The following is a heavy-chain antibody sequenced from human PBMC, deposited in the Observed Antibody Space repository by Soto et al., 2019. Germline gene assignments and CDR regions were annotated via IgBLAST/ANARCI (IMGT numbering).Heavy chain of an antibody. D-gene: IGHD3-3*01. V-gene: IGHV3-30-3*01. CDR3: ARDRVTLFGVVSLNDYYYGMDV. CDR1: GFTISSYD. CDR2: ISYDGSNQ. J-gene: IGHJ6*02. Sequence: QVHLVESGGGVVQPGGTLRLSCAASGFTISSYDMHWVRQAPGKGLEWVAVISYDGSNQYYADSVKGRFTISRDNSNNTLYLKMNILRAEDTALYYCARDRVTLFGVVSLNDYYYGMDVCGQGTTVTVSS.